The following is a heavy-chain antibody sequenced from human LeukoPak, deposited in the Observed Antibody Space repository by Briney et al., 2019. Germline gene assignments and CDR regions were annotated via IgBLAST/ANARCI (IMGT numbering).Heavy chain of an antibody. CDR3: AKDVATAMEYMDA. J-gene: IGHJ6*03. V-gene: IGHV3-30*04. D-gene: IGHD5-18*01. CDR1: GVTFSSYA. CDR2: ISYDGSNK. Sequence: GGSLRLSCAASGVTFSSYAMHWVRQAPGKGLEWGAVISYDGSNKYYADSVKGRFTISRDNSKNTLYLQMNSLKTEDTALYYCAKDVATAMEYMDAWGEGTTVIVSS.